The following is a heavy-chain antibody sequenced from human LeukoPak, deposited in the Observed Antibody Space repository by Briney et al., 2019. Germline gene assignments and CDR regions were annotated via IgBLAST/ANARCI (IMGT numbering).Heavy chain of an antibody. CDR3: GREAVAGLIDP. CDR1: GFTFSSYW. V-gene: IGHV3-74*01. D-gene: IGHD6-19*01. J-gene: IGHJ5*02. CDR2: INSDGSST. Sequence: GGSLRLSCAASGFTFSSYWMHWVRQAPGKGLVWVSLINSDGSSTSYADSVKGRFIISRDNAKNTLYLQMNSLRVEDTAVYYCGREAVAGLIDPWGQGTLVTVSS.